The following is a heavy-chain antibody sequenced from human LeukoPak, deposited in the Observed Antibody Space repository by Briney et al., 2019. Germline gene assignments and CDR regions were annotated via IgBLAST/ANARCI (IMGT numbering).Heavy chain of an antibody. CDR1: GLTFSNYA. CDR2: IIGNGGWA. D-gene: IGHD6-13*01. J-gene: IGHJ4*02. Sequence: PGGSLRLSCAASGLTFSNYAMMWLRQAPGKGLEWVAAIIGNGGWALYADSVKGRFTISRDNSKNTLYLQMNSLRAEDTAVYYCARAGSSSWYDAFDYWGQGTLVTVSS. V-gene: IGHV3-23*01. CDR3: ARAGSSSWYDAFDY.